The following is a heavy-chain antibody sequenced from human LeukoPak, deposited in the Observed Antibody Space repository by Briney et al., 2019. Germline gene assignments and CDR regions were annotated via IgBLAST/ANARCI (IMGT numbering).Heavy chain of an antibody. CDR1: GYTFTGYY. V-gene: IGHV1-2*02. D-gene: IGHD3-9*01. Sequence: GASVKVSCKASGYTFTGYYMHWVRQAPGQGLEWMGWINPNSGGTNYAQKFQGRVTMTRDTSISTAYMKLSRLRSDDTAVYYCARDGGGLNDIHADYWGQGTLVTVSS. J-gene: IGHJ4*02. CDR2: INPNSGGT. CDR3: ARDGGGLNDIHADY.